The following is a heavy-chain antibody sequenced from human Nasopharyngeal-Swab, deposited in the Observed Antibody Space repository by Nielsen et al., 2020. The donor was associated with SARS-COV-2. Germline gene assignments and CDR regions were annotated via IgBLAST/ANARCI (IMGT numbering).Heavy chain of an antibody. Sequence: GGSLRLSCAASGFTFDDYAMHWVRQAPGKGLEWVSGISWNSGSIGYADSVKGRFTISRDNAKNSLYLQMNSLRAEDTALYYCAKDCSSSWYTWGLFGYWGQGTLVTVSS. CDR2: ISWNSGSI. D-gene: IGHD6-13*01. J-gene: IGHJ4*02. V-gene: IGHV3-9*01. CDR1: GFTFDDYA. CDR3: AKDCSSSWYTWGLFGY.